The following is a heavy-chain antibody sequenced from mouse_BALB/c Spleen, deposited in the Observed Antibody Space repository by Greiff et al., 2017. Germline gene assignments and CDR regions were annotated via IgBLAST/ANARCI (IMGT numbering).Heavy chain of an antibody. CDR1: GYTFTSYN. CDR2: IYPGNGDT. V-gene: IGHV1-12*01. CDR3: ARRGY. Sequence: QVQLQQPGAELVKPGASVKMSCKASGYTFTSYNMHWVKQTPGQGLEWTGAIYPGNGDTSYNQKFKGKATLTADKSSSTAYMQLSSLTSEDSAVYYCARRGYWGQGTTLTVSS. J-gene: IGHJ2*01.